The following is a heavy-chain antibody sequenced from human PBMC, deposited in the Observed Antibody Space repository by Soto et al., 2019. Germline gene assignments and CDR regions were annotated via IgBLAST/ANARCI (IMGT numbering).Heavy chain of an antibody. D-gene: IGHD1-26*01. CDR1: GGSFSDYI. CDR2: INHSGSA. V-gene: IGHV4-34*01. J-gene: IGHJ4*02. CDR3: ARGLISGSHYSGGWYYFDS. Sequence: SETLSLTCDVYGGSFSDYIWTWIRQTPGKGLEWIGQINHSGSANYNPSLTSRATISVHTSSSQFSLELSSVTAADTAVYYCARGLISGSHYSGGWYYFDSWGQGTQVTVSS.